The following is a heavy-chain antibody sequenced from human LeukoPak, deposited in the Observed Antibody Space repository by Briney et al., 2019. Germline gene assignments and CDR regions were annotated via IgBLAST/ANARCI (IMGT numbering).Heavy chain of an antibody. CDR1: EFTFSAYA. V-gene: IGHV3-48*04. Sequence: GRSLRLSCATSEFTFSAYAMNWVRQAPGKGLEWVGYISPTGSTMFYAGSVKGRFTISRDNADNSLYLQMNSLRAEDTAVYYCAKEPKDPQTPPPNWFDPWGQGTLVTVSS. J-gene: IGHJ5*02. CDR3: AKEPKDPQTPPPNWFDP. CDR2: ISPTGSTM.